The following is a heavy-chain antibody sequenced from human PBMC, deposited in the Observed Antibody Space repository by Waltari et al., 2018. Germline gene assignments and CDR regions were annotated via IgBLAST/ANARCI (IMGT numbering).Heavy chain of an antibody. D-gene: IGHD2-15*01. J-gene: IGHJ6*03. CDR3: AKGVVFNYYYYYYMDV. CDR1: GYTFTSYA. CDR2: INTNTGNP. Sequence: QVQLVQSGSELKKPGASVKVSCKASGYTFTSYAMNWVRQAPGQGLEWMGWINTNTGNPTYAQGFTGRFVFSLDTSVSTAYLQMNSLRAEDTAVYYCAKGVVFNYYYYYYMDVWGKGTTVTVSS. V-gene: IGHV7-4-1*02.